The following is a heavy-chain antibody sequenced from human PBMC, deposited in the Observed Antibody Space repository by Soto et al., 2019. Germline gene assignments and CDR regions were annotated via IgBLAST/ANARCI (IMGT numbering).Heavy chain of an antibody. CDR3: ARSGTAMVRSYYYYGMDV. D-gene: IGHD5-18*01. Sequence: GASVKVSCKASGGTFSSCAISWVRQPPRQGLEWMGGIIPIFGQANYAQKFQGRVTITADESTSTAYMELSSLRSEDTAVYYCARSGTAMVRSYYYYGMDVWGQGTTVTVSS. V-gene: IGHV1-69*13. J-gene: IGHJ6*02. CDR1: GGTFSSCA. CDR2: IIPIFGQA.